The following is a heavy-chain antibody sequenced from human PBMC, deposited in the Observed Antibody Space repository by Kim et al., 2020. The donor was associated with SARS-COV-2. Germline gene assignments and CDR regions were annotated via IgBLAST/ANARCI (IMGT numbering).Heavy chain of an antibody. CDR3: ARFAYSSSWYLDY. D-gene: IGHD6-13*01. V-gene: IGHV3-11*01. J-gene: IGHJ4*02. Sequence: NYAGSVKGRFTISRDKAKNSLYLQMNSLRAEDTAVYYCARFAYSSSWYLDYWGQGTLVTVSS.